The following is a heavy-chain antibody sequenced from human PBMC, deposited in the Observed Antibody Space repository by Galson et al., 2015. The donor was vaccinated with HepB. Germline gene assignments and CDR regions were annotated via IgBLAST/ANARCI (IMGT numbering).Heavy chain of an antibody. CDR1: GYTFTSYG. J-gene: IGHJ4*02. CDR3: ARDHRWGRYCSSTSCYFVDY. V-gene: IGHV1-18*01. CDR2: ISAYNGNT. D-gene: IGHD2-2*01. Sequence: SVKVSCKASGYTFTSYGISWVRQAPGQGLEWMGWISAYNGNTNYAQKLQGRVTMTTDTSTSTAYMELRSLRSDDTAVYYCARDHRWGRYCSSTSCYFVDYWGQGTLVTVSS.